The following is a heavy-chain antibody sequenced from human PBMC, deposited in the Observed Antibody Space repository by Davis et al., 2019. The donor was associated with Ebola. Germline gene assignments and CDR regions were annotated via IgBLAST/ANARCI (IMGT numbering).Heavy chain of an antibody. D-gene: IGHD6-19*01. CDR3: ARRIITYGNSYGSGWHFDY. CDR1: GFTVSTNY. J-gene: IGHJ4*02. V-gene: IGHV4-34*01. Sequence: GSLRLSCAASGFTVSTNYMSWVRQAPGKGLEWIGEINDSGGTNYNPSLESRVTMSVDTSKSQFSVRLTSVTAADTAVYFCARRIITYGNSYGSGWHFDYWSQGTLVTVSS. CDR2: INDSGGT.